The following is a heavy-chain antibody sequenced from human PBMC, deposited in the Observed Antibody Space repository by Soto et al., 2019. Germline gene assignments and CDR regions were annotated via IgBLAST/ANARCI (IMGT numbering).Heavy chain of an antibody. Sequence: TLALGSALCGDCVWSSADAVSIQQPPGKGPEWIASIYHGGTTFYNPSLKSRVTVSVDKSNNQFSLKLRSVTAADTAVYYFAKANLMVVVGSSLDYWGHATLVTGYS. CDR1: GDCVWSSAD. V-gene: IGHV4-38-2*01. CDR3: AKANLMVVVGSSLDY. CDR2: IYHGGTT. D-gene: IGHD2-2*01. J-gene: IGHJ4*01.